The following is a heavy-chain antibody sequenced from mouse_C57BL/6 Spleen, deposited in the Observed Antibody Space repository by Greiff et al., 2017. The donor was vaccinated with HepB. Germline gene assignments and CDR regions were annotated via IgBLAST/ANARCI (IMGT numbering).Heavy chain of an antibody. V-gene: IGHV5-6*01. J-gene: IGHJ2*01. CDR1: GFTFSSYG. CDR3: AKDRDY. CDR2: ISSGGSYT. Sequence: EVKVVESGGDLVKPGGSLKLSCAASGFTFSSYGMSWVRQTPDKRLEWVATISSGGSYTYYPDSVKGRFTISRDNAKNTLYLQMSSLKSEDTAMYYCAKDRDYWGQGTTLTVSS.